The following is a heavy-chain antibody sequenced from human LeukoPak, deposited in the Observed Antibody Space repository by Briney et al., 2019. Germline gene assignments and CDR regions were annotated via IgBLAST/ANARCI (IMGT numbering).Heavy chain of an antibody. Sequence: GGSLRLSCAASGFTFSSYSMNWVRQAPGKGLEWVSYISSSSGTIYYTDSVKGRFTISRDNAKNSLYLQMNSLRAEDTAVYYCARGIAADGTAYWGQGTLVTVSS. CDR2: ISSSSGTI. V-gene: IGHV3-48*01. J-gene: IGHJ4*02. D-gene: IGHD6-13*01. CDR1: GFTFSSYS. CDR3: ARGIAADGTAY.